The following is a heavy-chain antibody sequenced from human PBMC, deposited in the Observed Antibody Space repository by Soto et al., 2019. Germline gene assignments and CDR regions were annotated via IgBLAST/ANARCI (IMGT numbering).Heavy chain of an antibody. CDR3: ARVFRDYYDSSGYPDY. J-gene: IGHJ4*02. D-gene: IGHD3-22*01. V-gene: IGHV4-61*01. CDR1: GGPVSSGSYY. CDR2: IYYSGST. Sequence: SETLSLTCTVSGGPVSSGSYYWSWIRQPPXKGLEWIGYIYYSGSTNYNPSLKSRVTISVDTSKNQFSLKLSSVTAADTAVYYCARVFRDYYDSSGYPDYWGQGTLVTVSS.